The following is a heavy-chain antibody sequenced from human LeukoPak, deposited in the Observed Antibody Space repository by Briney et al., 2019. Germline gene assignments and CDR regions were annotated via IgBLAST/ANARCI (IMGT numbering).Heavy chain of an antibody. Sequence: GGSLRLSCAASGFTFSSYWMSWVRQAPGKGLEWVANIKQDGSEKYYVDSVKGRFTISRDNAKNSLYLQMNSLRAEDTAVYYCARALLIPELIDAFDIWGQGTMVTVSS. CDR3: ARALLIPELIDAFDI. J-gene: IGHJ3*02. CDR1: GFTFSSYW. V-gene: IGHV3-7*01. D-gene: IGHD3-22*01. CDR2: IKQDGSEK.